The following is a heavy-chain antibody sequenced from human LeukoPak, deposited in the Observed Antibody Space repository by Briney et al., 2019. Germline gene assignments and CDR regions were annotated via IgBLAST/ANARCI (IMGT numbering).Heavy chain of an antibody. J-gene: IGHJ5*02. CDR2: ISNDGSKK. Sequence: GGSLRLSCAASGFTFSSYGMHWVRQAPGKGLDWVAVISNDGSKKYYADSVKGRFTISRDNSKNTLSLQVSSLRTEDTAVYYCAKDRYSYAFEYSNSWGQGTLVTVSS. V-gene: IGHV3-30*18. CDR1: GFTFSSYG. D-gene: IGHD5-18*01. CDR3: AKDRYSYAFEYSNS.